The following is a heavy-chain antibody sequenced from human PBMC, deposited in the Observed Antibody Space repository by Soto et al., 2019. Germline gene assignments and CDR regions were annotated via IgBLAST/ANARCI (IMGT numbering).Heavy chain of an antibody. CDR3: ARDTGSRKKGVMEV. CDR2: INPNSGGT. D-gene: IGHD1-1*01. J-gene: IGHJ6*03. V-gene: IGHV1-2*04. CDR1: GSTFTGYY. Sequence: ASLKVSCKSSGSTFTGYYMHCVRQSHGQGLEWMGWINPNSGGTNYAQKFQGWVTMTRDTSISTAYMELSRLRSDDTAVYYCARDTGSRKKGVMEVWGKGTTVTVSS.